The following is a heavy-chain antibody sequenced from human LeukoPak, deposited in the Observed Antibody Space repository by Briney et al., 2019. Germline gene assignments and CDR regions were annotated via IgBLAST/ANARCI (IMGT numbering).Heavy chain of an antibody. D-gene: IGHD5-24*01. CDR1: GFTISDYY. Sequence: GGSLRLSCAASGFTISDYYMSWVRQAPGKGLEWVSYISNTGSFIYYADSVKGRFTISRDNAKNSLYLQMNSLRAEDTAVYYCDRTKKGDGCNRYDWFDPWGQGTLVTVSS. J-gene: IGHJ5*02. V-gene: IGHV3-11*04. CDR3: DRTKKGDGCNRYDWFDP. CDR2: ISNTGSFI.